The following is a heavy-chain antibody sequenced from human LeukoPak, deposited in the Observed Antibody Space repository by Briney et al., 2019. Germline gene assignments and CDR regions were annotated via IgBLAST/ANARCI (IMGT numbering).Heavy chain of an antibody. D-gene: IGHD2-15*01. J-gene: IGHJ6*02. CDR1: GGTFSSYA. CDR3: ARGCSGGSCYGFYCYGMDV. Sequence: GASVKVSCKASGGTFSSYAISWVRQAPGQGLEWMGGIIPIFGTANYAQKFQGRVTITADESTSTAYMELSSLRSEDTAVYYCARGCSGGSCYGFYCYGMDVWGQGTTVTVSS. CDR2: IIPIFGTA. V-gene: IGHV1-69*13.